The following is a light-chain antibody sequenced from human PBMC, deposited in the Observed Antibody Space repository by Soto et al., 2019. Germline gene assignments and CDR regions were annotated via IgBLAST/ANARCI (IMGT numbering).Light chain of an antibody. CDR1: QSVSSSY. CDR3: QQYRSSPPIT. V-gene: IGKV3-20*01. J-gene: IGKJ5*01. CDR2: GAS. Sequence: EIVLTQSPGTLSLSPGERATLSCRASQSVSSSYLAWYQQTPGQAPRLLIYGASSRATGIPDRFSGSGSGTDFPLTISRLEPEDFAVYYCQQYRSSPPITFGQGTRLEIK.